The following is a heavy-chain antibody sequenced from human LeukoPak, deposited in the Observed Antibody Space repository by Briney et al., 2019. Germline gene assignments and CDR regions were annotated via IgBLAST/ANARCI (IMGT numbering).Heavy chain of an antibody. V-gene: IGHV3-20*04. CDR3: ARRDYYGSGSPDF. CDR1: GFTFHDYD. D-gene: IGHD3-10*01. Sequence: GGSLRLSCAASGFTFHDYDMSWVRQSPGKGLEWVSGINWNGDRTGYADSVKGRFTISRDNAKKSLYLQMYSLRAEDTALYYCARRDYYGSGSPDFWGQGTLVTVSS. CDR2: INWNGDRT. J-gene: IGHJ4*02.